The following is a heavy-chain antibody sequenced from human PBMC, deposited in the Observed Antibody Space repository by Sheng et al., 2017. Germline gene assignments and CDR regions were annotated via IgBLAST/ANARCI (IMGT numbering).Heavy chain of an antibody. D-gene: IGHD6-19*01. CDR3: VRGEADPSDFYMDV. V-gene: IGHV3-72*01. CDR2: SRSKAQGYTT. J-gene: IGHJ6*03. Sequence: EVQLVESGGGLVQPGGSLRLSCVASGFIFSDHYMDWVRQAPGKGLEWVGRSRSKAQGYTTEYAASVKGRFTISREDSTNSVFLQMNSLKTEDTAVYYCVRGEADPSDFYMDVWGKGTKVHRLL. CDR1: GFIFSDHY.